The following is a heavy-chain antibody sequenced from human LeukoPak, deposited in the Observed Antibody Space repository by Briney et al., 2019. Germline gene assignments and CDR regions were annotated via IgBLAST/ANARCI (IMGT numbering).Heavy chain of an antibody. J-gene: IGHJ3*02. CDR2: IIPILGTA. CDR3: ARTMTTVVTAGPLAFDI. CDR1: GGTFSSYT. D-gene: IGHD4-23*01. Sequence: SVKVSCKASGGTFSSYTISWVRQAPGQGLEWMGRIIPILGTANYAQKFQGGVTITADKSTSTAYMELSSLRSEDTAVYYCARTMTTVVTAGPLAFDILGQGTMVTVSS. V-gene: IGHV1-69*08.